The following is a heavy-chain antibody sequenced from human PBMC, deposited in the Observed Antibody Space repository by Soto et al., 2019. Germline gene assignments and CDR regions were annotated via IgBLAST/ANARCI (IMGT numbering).Heavy chain of an antibody. D-gene: IGHD3-3*02. CDR3: AREAGGSHLAAVLLDP. Sequence: VEVSCKTSGYFFNDYHMHWVRKAPGQGLEWMGWINPKNGDTNYAQKFQDRVTMTRDTSISTVYIELSRLTSDDTAVYYCAREAGGSHLAAVLLDPWGQGPLVTVSS. J-gene: IGHJ5*02. CDR1: GYFFNDYH. CDR2: INPKNGDT. V-gene: IGHV1-2*02.